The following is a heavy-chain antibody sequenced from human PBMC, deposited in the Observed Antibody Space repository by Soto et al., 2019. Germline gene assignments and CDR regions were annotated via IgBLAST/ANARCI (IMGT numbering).Heavy chain of an antibody. V-gene: IGHV3-33*01. CDR2: IWYDGSNK. D-gene: IGHD6-13*01. Sequence: VQLVESGGGVVQPGRSLRLSCAASGFTFSSYGMHWVRQAPGRGLEWVAVIWYDGSNKYYADSVKGRFTISRDNSKNTLYLQMNSLRAEDTAVYYCARGEGIFDYWGQGTLVTVSS. J-gene: IGHJ4*02. CDR3: ARGEGIFDY. CDR1: GFTFSSYG.